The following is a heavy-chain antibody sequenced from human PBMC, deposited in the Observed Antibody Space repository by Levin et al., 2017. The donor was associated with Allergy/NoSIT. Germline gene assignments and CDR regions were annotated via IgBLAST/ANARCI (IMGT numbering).Heavy chain of an antibody. CDR1: AFSFSSFS. J-gene: IGHJ4*02. CDR2: ISSSSSSI. CDR3: ARGPYSNSFDY. Sequence: GGSLRLSCAASAFSFSSFSMNWVRQAPGKGLEWVSYISSSSSSIYYADSVKGRFTISRDNAKNSLYLQMNSLRAEDTAVYYCARGPYSNSFDYWGQGTLVTVSP. V-gene: IGHV3-48*01. D-gene: IGHD6-6*01.